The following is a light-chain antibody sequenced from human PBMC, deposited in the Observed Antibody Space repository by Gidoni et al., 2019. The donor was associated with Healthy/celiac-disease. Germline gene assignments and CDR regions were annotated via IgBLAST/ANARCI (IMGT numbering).Light chain of an antibody. CDR1: QSLLHSNGYNY. CDR2: LGS. Sequence: DIVMTHSPLSLPVTPGEPASISCRSSQSLLHSNGYNYLDWYLQKPGQSPQLLIYLGSNRASGVPDRFSGSGSGTDFTLKISRVEAEDVGVYYCMQALQTVFTFGPXTKVDIK. J-gene: IGKJ3*01. CDR3: MQALQTVFT. V-gene: IGKV2-28*01.